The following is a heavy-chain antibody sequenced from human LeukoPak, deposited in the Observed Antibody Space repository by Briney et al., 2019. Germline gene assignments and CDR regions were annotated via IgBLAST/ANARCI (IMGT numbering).Heavy chain of an antibody. D-gene: IGHD5-18*01. CDR3: ARDVDTAMAQDY. CDR1: GFTFSSYS. J-gene: IGHJ4*02. CDR2: ISSSSSYI. V-gene: IGHV3-21*01. Sequence: TGGSLRLSCAASGFTFSSYSMNWVRQAPGKGLEWVSSISSSSSYIYYADSVKGRFTISRDNSKNTLYLQMNSLRAEDTAVYYCARDVDTAMAQDYWGQGTLVTVSS.